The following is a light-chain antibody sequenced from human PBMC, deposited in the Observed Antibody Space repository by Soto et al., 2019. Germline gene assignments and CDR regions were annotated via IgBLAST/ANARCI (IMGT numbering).Light chain of an antibody. Sequence: QSVLSQPPSASATPGQRVTISCSGSSSNIGINTVNWYQQLPGTAPKLLIYNNDERPSGVPHRFSGSKSGTSASLAISGLQSEDEADYYCAARDDSLKGYVFGTGTKLTVL. CDR1: SSNIGINT. CDR2: NND. J-gene: IGLJ1*01. V-gene: IGLV1-44*01. CDR3: AARDDSLKGYV.